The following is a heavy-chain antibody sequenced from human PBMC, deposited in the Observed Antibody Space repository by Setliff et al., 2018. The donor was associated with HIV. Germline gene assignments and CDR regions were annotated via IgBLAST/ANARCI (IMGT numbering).Heavy chain of an antibody. D-gene: IGHD2-15*01. Sequence: GGSLRLSCVGSGFIFSDYYIDWVRQAPGKGLEWVSAISGSGGSTFYADSVKGRFTISRDNSKNTLYLQMNRLRVEDTAVYYCAKDGISGGAYPPYYFDYWGHGTLVTVSS. V-gene: IGHV3-23*01. CDR3: AKDGISGGAYPPYYFDY. CDR2: ISGSGGST. CDR1: GFIFSDYY. J-gene: IGHJ4*01.